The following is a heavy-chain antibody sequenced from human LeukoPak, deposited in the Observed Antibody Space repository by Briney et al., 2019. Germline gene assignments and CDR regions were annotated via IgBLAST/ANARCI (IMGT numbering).Heavy chain of an antibody. CDR1: GYSFTSYW. V-gene: IGHV5-51*01. Sequence: GESLRISCKGSGYSFTSYWIGWVRQMPGKGLEWMGTIYPGDSDTRYSPSFQGQVTISADKSISTAYLQWSSLKASDTAMYYCASTTGYLGLGDAFDIWGQGTMVTVSS. J-gene: IGHJ3*02. CDR3: ASTTGYLGLGDAFDI. D-gene: IGHD3-9*01. CDR2: IYPGDSDT.